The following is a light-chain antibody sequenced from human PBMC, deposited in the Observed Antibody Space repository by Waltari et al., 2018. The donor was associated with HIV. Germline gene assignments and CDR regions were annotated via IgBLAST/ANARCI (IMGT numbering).Light chain of an antibody. J-gene: IGLJ2*01. V-gene: IGLV1-47*01. Sequence: QSVLTQPPSASGTPVQRVTISCSGSSSNIGSNYVYCYQPLPGPAPKLLLYRNNQRPSGVPDRFSGSKSGTSASLAISGLRSEDEADYYCAAWGNSLSLLFGGGTKLTVL. CDR2: RNN. CDR1: SSNIGSNY. CDR3: AAWGNSLSLL.